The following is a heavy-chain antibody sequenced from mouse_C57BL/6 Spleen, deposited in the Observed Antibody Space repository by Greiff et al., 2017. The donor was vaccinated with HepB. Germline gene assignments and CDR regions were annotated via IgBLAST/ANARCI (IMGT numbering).Heavy chain of an antibody. D-gene: IGHD1-1*01. CDR1: GYTFTDYE. Sequence: QVQLKESGAELVRPGASVTLSCKASGYTFTDYEMHWVKQTPVHGLEWIGAIDPETGGTAYNQKFKGKAILTADKSSSTAYMELRSLTSEDSAVYYCTRYYYGSSYSAYWGQGTLVTVSA. J-gene: IGHJ3*01. CDR2: IDPETGGT. CDR3: TRYYYGSSYSAY. V-gene: IGHV1-15*01.